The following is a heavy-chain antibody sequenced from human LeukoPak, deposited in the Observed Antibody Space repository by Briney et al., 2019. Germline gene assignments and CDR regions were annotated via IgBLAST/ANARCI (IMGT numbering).Heavy chain of an antibody. D-gene: IGHD6-13*01. Sequence: SVKVSCKASGGTFSSYAISWVRQAPGQGLEWMGGIIPTFGTANYAQKFQGRVTIAADESTSTAYMELSSLRSEDTAVYYCARPRGGIAAGSYYYYYGMDVWGKGTTVTVSS. V-gene: IGHV1-69*13. CDR1: GGTFSSYA. CDR3: ARPRGGIAAGSYYYYYGMDV. J-gene: IGHJ6*04. CDR2: IIPTFGTA.